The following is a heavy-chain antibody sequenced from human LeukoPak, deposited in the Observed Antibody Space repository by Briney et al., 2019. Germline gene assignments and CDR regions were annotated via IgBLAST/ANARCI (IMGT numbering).Heavy chain of an antibody. CDR2: IIPIFGTA. Sequence: GASVKVSCKASGGTFSSYAISWVRQAPGQGLEWMGGIIPIFGTANHAQKFQGRVTITTDESTSTAYMELSSLRSEDTAVYYCARGAPLSYYYYYMDVWGKGTTVTVSS. V-gene: IGHV1-69*05. CDR3: ARGAPLSYYYYYMDV. J-gene: IGHJ6*03. CDR1: GGTFSSYA.